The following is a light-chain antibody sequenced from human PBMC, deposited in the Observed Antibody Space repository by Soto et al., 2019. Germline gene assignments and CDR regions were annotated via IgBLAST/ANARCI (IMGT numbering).Light chain of an antibody. CDR1: QTISSY. Sequence: DIQMTQSPSSLSASLGDRVTITCRASQTISSYLNWYQQKPGRAPKLLIYAASNLESGVPSRFSGSGSGTDFTLTISSLQPEDFATYYCQQSYSTWTFGQGTKVDNK. CDR3: QQSYSTWT. J-gene: IGKJ1*01. V-gene: IGKV1-39*01. CDR2: AAS.